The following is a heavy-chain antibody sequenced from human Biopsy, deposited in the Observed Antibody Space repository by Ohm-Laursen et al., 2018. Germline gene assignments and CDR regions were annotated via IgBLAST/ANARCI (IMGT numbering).Heavy chain of an antibody. CDR1: ADSISSYY. J-gene: IGHJ2*01. D-gene: IGHD3-22*01. CDR2: VYYTGST. CDR3: ARDRGYYSDRTVPGYFDL. Sequence: TLSLTCTVSADSISSYYWSWLRPAPGKGLEWIGNVYYTGSTGYNPSLQSRVAISVDTSKNHFSLRLRSVTPADTAIYYCARDRGYYSDRTVPGYFDLWGRGTLVTVSS. V-gene: IGHV4-59*01.